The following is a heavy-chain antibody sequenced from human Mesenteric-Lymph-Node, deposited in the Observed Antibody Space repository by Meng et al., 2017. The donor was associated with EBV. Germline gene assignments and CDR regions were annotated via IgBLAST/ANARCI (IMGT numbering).Heavy chain of an antibody. CDR1: GGSFSGFY. Sequence: QMKLLPWGAGLLKPSGTLSLTCAVSGGSFSGFYWSWIRQSPGKGLEWIGEINHRRDTNYHPSLKSRVTISLDASKNQFSLKLTSVTAADTAVYYCGGGYISGVPDFDYWGQGTLVTVSS. D-gene: IGHD3-10*01. V-gene: IGHV4-34*02. CDR2: INHRRDT. J-gene: IGHJ4*02. CDR3: GGGYISGVPDFDY.